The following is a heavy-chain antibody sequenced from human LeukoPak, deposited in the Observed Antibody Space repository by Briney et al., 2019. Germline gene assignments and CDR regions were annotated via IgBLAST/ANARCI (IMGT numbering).Heavy chain of an antibody. J-gene: IGHJ4*02. CDR1: GFTFSDYY. CDR2: ISSSGSTI. V-gene: IGHV3-11*04. CDR3: ARDLSSGAVVTDY. Sequence: GGSLRLSCAASGFTFSDYYMSWLRQAPGKGLEWVSYISSSGSTIYYADSVKGRFTISRDNTKNSLYLQMNSLRAEDTAVYYCARDLSSGAVVTDYWGQGTLVTVSS. D-gene: IGHD2-15*01.